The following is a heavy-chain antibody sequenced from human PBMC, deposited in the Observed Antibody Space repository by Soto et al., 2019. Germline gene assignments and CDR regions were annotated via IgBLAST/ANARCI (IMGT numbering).Heavy chain of an antibody. Sequence: QVQLVQSGAEVKKPGASVKVSCKASGYTFTSYGISWVRQAPGQGLEWMGWISAYNGNKNNEQKLQGRVTMTTDTSTSTAYMELRSLRSDDTAVYYCARNFGRVTGGYDGYYYYYYYMDVWGKGTTVTVSS. D-gene: IGHD5-12*01. CDR2: ISAYNGNK. V-gene: IGHV1-18*01. CDR3: ARNFGRVTGGYDGYYYYYYYMDV. J-gene: IGHJ6*03. CDR1: GYTFTSYG.